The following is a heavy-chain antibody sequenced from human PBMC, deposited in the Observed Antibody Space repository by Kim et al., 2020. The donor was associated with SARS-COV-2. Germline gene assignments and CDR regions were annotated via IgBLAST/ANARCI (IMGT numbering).Heavy chain of an antibody. D-gene: IGHD6-19*01. V-gene: IGHV3-53*01. CDR1: GFSVSNNY. J-gene: IGHJ4*02. Sequence: GGSLRLSCAVSGFSVSNNYMSWVRQAPGKGLEWVSILYNENRIHYADSVRGRFTISRDIFKNTLYLQMNSLIAEDTAVYYCAKEALPRPSGWYDYWGQGTLVTVSS. CDR3: AKEALPRPSGWYDY. CDR2: LYNENRI.